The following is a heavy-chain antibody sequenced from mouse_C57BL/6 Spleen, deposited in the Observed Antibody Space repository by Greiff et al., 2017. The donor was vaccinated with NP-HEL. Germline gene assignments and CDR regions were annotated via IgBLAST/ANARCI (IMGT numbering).Heavy chain of an antibody. J-gene: IGHJ2*01. CDR2: IWSGGST. Sequence: QVQLKESGPGLVQPSQSLSITCTVSGFSLTSYGVHWVRQSPGKGLEWLGVIWSGGSTDYNAAFISRLSISKDNSKSQVFFKMNSLQADYTAIYYCARELGPYYFDYWGQGTTLTVSS. CDR3: ARELGPYYFDY. V-gene: IGHV2-2*01. CDR1: GFSLTSYG. D-gene: IGHD4-1*01.